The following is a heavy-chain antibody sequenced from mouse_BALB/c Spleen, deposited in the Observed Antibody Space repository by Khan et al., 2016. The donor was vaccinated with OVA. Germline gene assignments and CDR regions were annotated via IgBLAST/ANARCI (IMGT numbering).Heavy chain of an antibody. CDR3: ARRNYFGYTFAY. CDR1: GYTFTDYY. J-gene: IGHJ3*01. V-gene: IGHV1-77*01. D-gene: IGHD1-2*01. CDR2: ISPGSGDT. Sequence: QVQLQQSGAELARPGASVKLSCKASGYTFTDYYINWVKLRTGQGLEWIGEISPGSGDTYYTERFKGKATLTADKSSSTAYMQLSSLTSEASVVYFCARRNYFGYTFAYWGQGTLVTVSA.